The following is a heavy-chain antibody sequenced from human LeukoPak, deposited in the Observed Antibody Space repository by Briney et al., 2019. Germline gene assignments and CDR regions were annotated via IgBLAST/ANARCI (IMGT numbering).Heavy chain of an antibody. CDR3: ARVPRYCSGGTCHDY. CDR1: GFTFSNYA. CDR2: ISGSGGGT. V-gene: IGHV3-23*01. Sequence: GGSLRLSCAASGFTFSNYAMSWVRQAPGKGLEWVSTISGSGGGTYYADSVKGRFTLSRDNSKNTLYLQMNSLRAEDTAVYYCARVPRYCSGGTCHDYWGQGTLVTVSS. D-gene: IGHD2-15*01. J-gene: IGHJ4*02.